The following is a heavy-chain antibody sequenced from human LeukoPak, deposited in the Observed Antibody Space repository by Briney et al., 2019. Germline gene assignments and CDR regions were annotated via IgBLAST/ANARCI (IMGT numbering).Heavy chain of an antibody. J-gene: IGHJ4*02. CDR1: GFTLSSYW. D-gene: IGHD4-17*01. V-gene: IGHV3-7*03. Sequence: GGSLRLSCAASGFTLSSYWMSWVRQAPGKGVEWVANIKQDGSEKYSVDSVKARFTISRDNAKNSLYLQMNSLRAEDTAVYYCAREIDYADYGPSDYWGQGTLVTVSS. CDR2: IKQDGSEK. CDR3: AREIDYADYGPSDY.